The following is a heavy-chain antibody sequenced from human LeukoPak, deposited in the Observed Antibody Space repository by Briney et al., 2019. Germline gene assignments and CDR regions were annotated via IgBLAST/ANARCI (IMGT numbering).Heavy chain of an antibody. D-gene: IGHD2-8*01. V-gene: IGHV3-48*01. CDR3: ARNMLVSLYASFDP. CDR1: GFTFSSYS. J-gene: IGHJ5*02. CDR2: ISSSSSSI. Sequence: GGSLRLSCAAPGFTFSSYSMSWVRQAPGKGLEWVSYISSSSSSIYYADSVRGRFTISRDNAKNSLYLQMNSLRAEDTAVYYCARNMLVSLYASFDPWGQGTLVTVSS.